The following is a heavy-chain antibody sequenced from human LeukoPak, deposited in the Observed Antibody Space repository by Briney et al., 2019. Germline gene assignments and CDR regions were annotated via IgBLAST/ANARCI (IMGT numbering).Heavy chain of an antibody. J-gene: IGHJ3*02. V-gene: IGHV4-39*07. D-gene: IGHD6-13*01. CDR3: ARDLGQQLADDAFDI. Sequence: SETLSLTCTVSGDSISSSTYYWGWIRQPPGKGLEWIGNIYHDGSTYYNPSLKSRVTISIDTSKNQFSLKLSSVTAADTAVYYCARDLGQQLADDAFDIWGQGTMVTVSS. CDR1: GDSISSSTYY. CDR2: IYHDGST.